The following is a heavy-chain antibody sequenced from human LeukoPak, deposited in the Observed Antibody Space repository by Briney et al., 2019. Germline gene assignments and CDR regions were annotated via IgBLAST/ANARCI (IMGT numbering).Heavy chain of an antibody. CDR1: GGSISNYY. CDR2: IYYSGNT. D-gene: IGHD3/OR15-3a*01. J-gene: IGHJ4*02. V-gene: IGHV4-39*01. Sequence: SETLSLTCTVSGGSISNYYWGWIRKAPGKGLEWIGSIYYSGNTYYNSSLKSRVTISLDTSNNHFSLRLTPVTAADTAVYYCARQTGSGLFILPGGQGTLVTVSS. CDR3: ARQTGSGLFILP.